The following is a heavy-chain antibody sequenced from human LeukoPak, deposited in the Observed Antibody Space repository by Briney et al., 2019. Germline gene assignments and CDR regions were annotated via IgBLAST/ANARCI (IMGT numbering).Heavy chain of an antibody. J-gene: IGHJ6*03. Sequence: HPGRSLRLSCAASGFTFSSYGMHWVRQAPGKGLEWVAVISYDGSNKYYADSVKGRFTISRDNSKNTLYLQMNSLRAEDTAVYYCAKAPRYYYYYMDVWGIGTTVTVSS. CDR1: GFTFSSYG. CDR3: AKAPRYYYYYMDV. V-gene: IGHV3-30*18. CDR2: ISYDGSNK.